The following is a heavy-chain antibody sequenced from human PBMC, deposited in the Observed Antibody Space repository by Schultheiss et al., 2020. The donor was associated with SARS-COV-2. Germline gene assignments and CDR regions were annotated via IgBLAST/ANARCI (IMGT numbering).Heavy chain of an antibody. Sequence: SVKVSCKASGGTFSSYAISWVRQAPGQGLEWMGGIIPLFGTANYAQKLQGRVTMTTDTSTSTAYMELRSLRSDDTAVYYCARVYCSGGSCYWWGTGSHFDYWGQGTLVTVSS. CDR1: GGTFSSYA. D-gene: IGHD2-15*01. V-gene: IGHV1-69*05. CDR2: IIPLFGTA. CDR3: ARVYCSGGSCYWWGTGSHFDY. J-gene: IGHJ4*02.